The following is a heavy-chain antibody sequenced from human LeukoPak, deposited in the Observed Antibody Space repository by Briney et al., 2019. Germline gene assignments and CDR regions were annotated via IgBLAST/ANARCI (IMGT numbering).Heavy chain of an antibody. Sequence: ASVKVSCKASGGTFSSYAISWVRQAPGQGLEWMGRIIPILGIANYAQKFQGRVTITADKSTSTAYMELSSLRSEDTAVYYCAGAQQLGYCSSTSCSYGMDVWGQGTTVTVSS. CDR1: GGTFSSYA. D-gene: IGHD2-2*01. V-gene: IGHV1-69*04. CDR3: AGAQQLGYCSSTSCSYGMDV. J-gene: IGHJ6*02. CDR2: IIPILGIA.